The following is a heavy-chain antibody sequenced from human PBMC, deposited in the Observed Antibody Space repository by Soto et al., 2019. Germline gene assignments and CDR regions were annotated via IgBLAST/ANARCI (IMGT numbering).Heavy chain of an antibody. V-gene: IGHV1-2*02. Sequence: HVQLVQSGTEVKKPGASVRVSCMVSGYPFTTYYIHWVRQAPGQGLEWMGWIDPRSGGTVYGQKFEGRVTMTRDTSISTVYVDLSGLTSDDTALYYCATDDYGIFPYWGQGSLVTVSS. CDR3: ATDDYGIFPY. CDR1: GYPFTTYY. J-gene: IGHJ4*02. CDR2: IDPRSGGT. D-gene: IGHD3-10*01.